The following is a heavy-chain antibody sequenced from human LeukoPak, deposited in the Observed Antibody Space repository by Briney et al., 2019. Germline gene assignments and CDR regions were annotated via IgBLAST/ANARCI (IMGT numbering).Heavy chain of an antibody. D-gene: IGHD3-10*01. CDR2: IYYSGST. V-gene: IGHV4-59*01. Sequence: SETLSLTCTVSGGSISSYYWNWIRQPPGKGLEWIGYIYYSGSTNYNPSLKSRVTISVDTSKNQFSLKLSSVTAADTAVYYCARVWFGPRNWFDPWGQGTLVTVS. CDR1: GGSISSYY. J-gene: IGHJ5*02. CDR3: ARVWFGPRNWFDP.